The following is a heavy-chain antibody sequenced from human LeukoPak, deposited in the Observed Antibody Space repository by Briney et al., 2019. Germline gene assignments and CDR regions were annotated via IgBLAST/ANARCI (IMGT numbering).Heavy chain of an antibody. J-gene: IGHJ4*02. CDR2: IKQDGSEK. Sequence: PGGSLRLSCAASGFTFSSYWMSWVRQAPGKGLEWVANIKQDGSEKYYVDSVKGRFTISRDNAKNSLYLQMNSLRAEDTAVYYCARDIAAAGTISFDYWGQGTLVTVSS. CDR3: ARDIAAAGTISFDY. D-gene: IGHD6-13*01. CDR1: GFTFSSYW. V-gene: IGHV3-7*01.